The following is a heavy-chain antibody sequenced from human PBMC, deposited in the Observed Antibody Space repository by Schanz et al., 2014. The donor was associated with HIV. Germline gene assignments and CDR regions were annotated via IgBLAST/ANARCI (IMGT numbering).Heavy chain of an antibody. V-gene: IGHV1-18*01. CDR3: ARSNYDILRARAYYYYYGLDV. CDR2: MNPNSGYT. D-gene: IGHD3-9*01. CDR1: GDTFTSYD. Sequence: QVQLVQSGAEVKSPGASVKVSCKASGDTFTSYDINWVRQATGLGLEWMGWMNPNSGYTGYAQKFRDRVTMTTDTSTTTASMELRSLRSDDTAVYFCARSNYDILRARAYYYYYGLDVWGQGTTVTVSS. J-gene: IGHJ6*02.